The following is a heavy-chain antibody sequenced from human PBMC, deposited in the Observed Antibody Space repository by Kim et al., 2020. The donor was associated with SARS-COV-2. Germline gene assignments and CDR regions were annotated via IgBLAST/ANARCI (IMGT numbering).Heavy chain of an antibody. CDR1: GGSISSSSYY. CDR3: ARQLRWLRLDWFDP. D-gene: IGHD5-12*01. CDR2: IYYSGST. J-gene: IGHJ5*02. Sequence: SETLSLTCTVSGGSISSSSYYWGWIRQPPGKGLEWIGSIYYSGSTYYNPSLKSRVTISVDTSKNQFSLKLSSVTAADTAVYYCARQLRWLRLDWFDPWGQGTLVTVSS. V-gene: IGHV4-39*01.